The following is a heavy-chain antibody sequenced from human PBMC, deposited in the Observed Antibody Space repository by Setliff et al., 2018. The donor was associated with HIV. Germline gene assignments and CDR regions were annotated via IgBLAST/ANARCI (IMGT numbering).Heavy chain of an antibody. CDR3: ARHSPNVGVRGDAFDI. D-gene: IGHD2-8*01. CDR2: IHYSGAT. CDR1: GGSISSHY. Sequence: ETLSLTCTVSGGSISSHYWIWIRQPPGKGLEWIGYIHYSGATNYNPSLKSRVTISLDTPRTQFSLRLSSVTAADTAVYYCARHSPNVGVRGDAFDIWGQGTVVTVSS. J-gene: IGHJ3*02. V-gene: IGHV4-59*08.